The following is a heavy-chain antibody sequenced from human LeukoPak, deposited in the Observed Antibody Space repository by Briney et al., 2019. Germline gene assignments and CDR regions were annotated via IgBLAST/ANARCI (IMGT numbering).Heavy chain of an antibody. CDR1: IYTFTDHY. V-gene: IGHV1-69-2*01. CDR3: ATDRSPGIAAAGY. J-gene: IGHJ4*02. D-gene: IGHD6-13*01. CDR2: VDPEDGET. Sequence: ASVKVSCKVSIYTFTDHYMHWVQQAPGKGLEGMGLVDPEDGETIYAEKFQGRVTITADTSTHTAYMELSSLRSEDTAVYYCATDRSPGIAAAGYWGQGTLVTVS.